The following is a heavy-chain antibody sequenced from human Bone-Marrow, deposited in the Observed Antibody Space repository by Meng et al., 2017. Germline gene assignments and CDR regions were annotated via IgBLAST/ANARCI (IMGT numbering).Heavy chain of an antibody. Sequence: QVQLQESGPGLVKPSVTLSLTCTVSGDSISSDIWWSLVRQHPGKGLEWIGEVYHRGDTNYNPSLKSRVDISVDKSKNQFYLSLFSVTAADTAVYYCGRDQGRELINHWGQGTLVTVSS. D-gene: IGHD1-7*01. J-gene: IGHJ4*02. CDR2: VYHRGDT. CDR1: GDSISSDIW. CDR3: GRDQGRELINH. V-gene: IGHV4-4*02.